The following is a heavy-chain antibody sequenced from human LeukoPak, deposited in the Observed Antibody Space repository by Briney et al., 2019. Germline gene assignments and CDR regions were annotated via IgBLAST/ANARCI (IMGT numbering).Heavy chain of an antibody. CDR1: GGSFSGYY. CDR3: ARNPEGFDY. V-gene: IGHV4-34*01. CDR2: INHSGST. Sequence: SETLSLTCAVYGGSFSGYYWSWIRQPPGKGLEWIGEINHSGSTNYNPSLKSRVTISVDTSKNQFSLKLSSVTAADTAVYYCARNPEGFDYWGQGTLVTVSS. J-gene: IGHJ4*02.